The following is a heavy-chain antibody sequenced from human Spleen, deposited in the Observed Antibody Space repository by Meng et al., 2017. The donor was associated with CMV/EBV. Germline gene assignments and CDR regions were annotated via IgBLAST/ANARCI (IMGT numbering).Heavy chain of an antibody. CDR1: AFTFTNHA. Sequence: GGSLRLSCAASAFTFTNHAMTWVRQAPGKGLEWVSTISGSGGSTFYADSVTGRFTISRDNSKNTLYLQMNSLRAEDTAFYYCARDLVVVPAAHDYWGQGTLVTVS. D-gene: IGHD2-2*01. V-gene: IGHV3-23*01. CDR3: ARDLVVVPAAHDY. CDR2: ISGSGGST. J-gene: IGHJ4*02.